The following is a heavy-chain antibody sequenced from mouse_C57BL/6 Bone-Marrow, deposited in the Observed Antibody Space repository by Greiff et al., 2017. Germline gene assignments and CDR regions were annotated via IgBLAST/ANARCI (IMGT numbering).Heavy chain of an antibody. CDR1: GYSFTSYY. CDR2: IYPGSGNT. J-gene: IGHJ3*01. D-gene: IGHD2-4*01. CDR3: ARGGLRAWFAY. Sequence: LVESGPELVKPGASVKISCKASGYSFTSYYIHWVKQRPGQGLEWIGWIYPGSGNTKYNEKFKGQATLTADTSSSTAYMQLSSLTSEDSAVYYCARGGLRAWFAYWGQGTLVTVSA. V-gene: IGHV1-66*01.